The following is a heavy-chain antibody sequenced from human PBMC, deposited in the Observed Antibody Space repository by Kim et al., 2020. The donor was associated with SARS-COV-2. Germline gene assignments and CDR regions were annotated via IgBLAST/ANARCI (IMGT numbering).Heavy chain of an antibody. V-gene: IGHV4-59*01. J-gene: IGHJ6*02. CDR2: IYYSGST. CDR3: ARDLWYYDNTGMDV. D-gene: IGHD3-22*01. CDR1: GGSISSYY. Sequence: SETLSLTCTVSGGSISSYYWSWIRQPPGKGLEWIGYIYYSGSTNYNPSLKSRVTISVDTSKNQFSLKLSSVTAADTAVYYCARDLWYYDNTGMDVWGQGTTVTVSS.